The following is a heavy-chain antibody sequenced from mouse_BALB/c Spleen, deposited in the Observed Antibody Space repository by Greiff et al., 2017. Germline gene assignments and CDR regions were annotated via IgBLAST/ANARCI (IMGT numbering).Heavy chain of an antibody. CDR3: ARLQRFYYYAMDY. Sequence: EVQLQQSGPELVKPGASVKVSCKASGYAFTNYNMYWVKQSHGKSLEWIGYIDPYNGDTTYNQKFKGKATLNVDKSSSTAYMHLNSLTSEDSAVYYCARLQRFYYYAMDYWGQGTSVTVSS. CDR1: GYAFTNYN. D-gene: IGHD1-1*01. CDR2: IDPYNGDT. V-gene: IGHV1S135*01. J-gene: IGHJ4*01.